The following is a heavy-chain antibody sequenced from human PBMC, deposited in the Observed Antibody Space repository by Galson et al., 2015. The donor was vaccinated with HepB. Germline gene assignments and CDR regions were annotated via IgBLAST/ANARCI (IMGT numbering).Heavy chain of an antibody. J-gene: IGHJ4*02. CDR3: ARGATVVTFFDY. V-gene: IGHV1-69*06. Sequence: SVKVSCKASGGTFSSYAISWVRQAPGQGLEWMGGTIPIFGSANYAQKFQDRVTITADKSTSTAYMELSSLRSEDTAVYYCARGATVVTFFDYWGQGTLVTVSS. CDR2: TIPIFGSA. D-gene: IGHD4-23*01. CDR1: GGTFSSYA.